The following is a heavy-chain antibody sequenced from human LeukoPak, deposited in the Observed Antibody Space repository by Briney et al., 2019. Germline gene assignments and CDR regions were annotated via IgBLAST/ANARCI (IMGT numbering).Heavy chain of an antibody. J-gene: IGHJ6*03. CDR2: INHSGST. D-gene: IGHD5-18*01. CDR1: GGSISSSSYY. V-gene: IGHV4-39*07. Sequence: PSETLSLTCTVSGGSISSSSYYWGWIRQPPGKGLEWIGEINHSGSTNYNPSLKSRVTISVDTSKNQFSLKLSSVTAADTAVYYCARGGYSYGYARYYYYYMDVWGKGTTVTVSS. CDR3: ARGGYSYGYARYYYYYMDV.